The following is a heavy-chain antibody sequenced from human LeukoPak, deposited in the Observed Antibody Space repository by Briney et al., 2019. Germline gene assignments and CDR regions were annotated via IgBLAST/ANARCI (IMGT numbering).Heavy chain of an antibody. D-gene: IGHD2-21*02. CDR1: GGSISSSSYY. J-gene: IGHJ4*02. Sequence: SETLSLTCTVSGGSISSSSYYWGWIRQPPGTGLEWIGSIYYSGSTNYNPSLKSRVTISVDTSKNQFSLKLSSVTAADTAVYYCARGGAYCGGDCSPVDYWGQGTLVTVSS. CDR3: ARGGAYCGGDCSPVDY. V-gene: IGHV4-39*07. CDR2: IYYSGST.